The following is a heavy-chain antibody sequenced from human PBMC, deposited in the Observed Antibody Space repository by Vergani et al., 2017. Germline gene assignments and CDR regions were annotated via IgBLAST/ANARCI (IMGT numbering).Heavy chain of an antibody. V-gene: IGHV3-23*01. J-gene: IGHJ6*02. D-gene: IGHD5-12*01. CDR3: AKANPRNSGYDYLYYYHAMDV. CDR1: GFTFNHFA. CDR2: ISGSGGST. Sequence: EVQLLESGGDLVQPGGSLSLSCAASGFTFNHFAMNWVRQAPGKGLKWVSGISGSGGSTYYAGSVKGRFTISRDSSKNTLYLQMNSLSAGDTAVYYCAKANPRNSGYDYLYYYHAMDVWGQGTTVTVSS.